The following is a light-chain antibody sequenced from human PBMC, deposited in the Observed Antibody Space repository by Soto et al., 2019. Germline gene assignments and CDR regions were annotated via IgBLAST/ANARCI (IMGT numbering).Light chain of an antibody. Sequence: EIVMTQSPVTLSVSPGERATLSCRASQSVRSNLAWYQQKPGQAPRLLMYDASTRATGIPARFSGSGSGTEFTLTISSLQSEDFAVYYCQQRSNWPPSLTFGGGTKVDIK. J-gene: IGKJ4*01. CDR1: QSVRSN. CDR3: QQRSNWPPSLT. CDR2: DAS. V-gene: IGKV3-15*01.